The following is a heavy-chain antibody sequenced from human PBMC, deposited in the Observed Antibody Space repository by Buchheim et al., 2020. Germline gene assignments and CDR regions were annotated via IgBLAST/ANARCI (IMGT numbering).Heavy chain of an antibody. CDR3: ARDLTSSSSWYSYPYYYYYGMDV. CDR2: ISSSSSTI. Sequence: EVQLVESGGGLVQPGGSLRLSCAASGFTFSSYSMNWVRQAPGKGLEWVSYISSSSSTIYYADSVKGRFTISSDNAKKSLYLQMNSMRAEDTAVYYCARDLTSSSSWYSYPYYYYYGMDVWGQGTT. CDR1: GFTFSSYS. D-gene: IGHD6-13*01. V-gene: IGHV3-48*01. J-gene: IGHJ6*02.